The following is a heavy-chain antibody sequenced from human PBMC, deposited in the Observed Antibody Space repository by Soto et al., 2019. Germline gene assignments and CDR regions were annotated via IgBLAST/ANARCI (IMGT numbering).Heavy chain of an antibody. CDR2: IYPGDSDT. V-gene: IGHV5-51*01. CDR3: ARRDDFKSMDV. CDR1: GYRFSSYW. Sequence: GESLKISCKGSGYRFSSYWIGWVRQMPGKGLEWMGIIYPGDSDTGYSPSFQGQVTLSADKSITTAYLQWSSLKASDSAMYYCARRDDFKSMDVWGKGTTVTVAS. J-gene: IGHJ6*04. D-gene: IGHD1-1*01.